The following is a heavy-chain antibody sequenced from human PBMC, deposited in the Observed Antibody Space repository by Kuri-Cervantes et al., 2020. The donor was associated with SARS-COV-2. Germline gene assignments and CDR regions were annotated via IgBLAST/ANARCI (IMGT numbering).Heavy chain of an antibody. J-gene: IGHJ4*02. CDR1: GFTVSSNY. CDR3: AGGSVPAAIHFDY. D-gene: IGHD2-2*02. CDR2: IYSCGST. Sequence: GESLKISCAASGFTVSSNYMSWVRQAPGKGLEWVSVIYSCGSTYYADSVKGRFTISRDNAKHSLYLQMNSLRAEDTAVYYCAGGSVPAAIHFDYWGQGTLVTVSS. V-gene: IGHV3-66*03.